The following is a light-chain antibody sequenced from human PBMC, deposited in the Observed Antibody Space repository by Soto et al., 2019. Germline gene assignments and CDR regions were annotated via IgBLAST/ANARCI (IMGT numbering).Light chain of an antibody. J-gene: IGKJ1*01. V-gene: IGKV1-5*01. CDR2: DAS. Sequence: DIQMTQSPSTLSASVGDRVTITCRASQSISGWLAWYQQKPGKAPRLLIYDASSLTSGVPSRFSGSGSGTDFTLSISSLEPDDFATYYCQHYKSYSWTFGQGTKVEIK. CDR3: QHYKSYSWT. CDR1: QSISGW.